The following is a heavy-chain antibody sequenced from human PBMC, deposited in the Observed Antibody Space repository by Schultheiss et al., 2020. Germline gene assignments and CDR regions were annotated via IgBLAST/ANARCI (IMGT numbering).Heavy chain of an antibody. CDR3: AKDYSGHLRAPIDR. J-gene: IGHJ5*02. D-gene: IGHD4-23*01. CDR2: ISWNGGSI. V-gene: IGHV3-9*01. Sequence: GGSLRLSCVASGFTFDDHAMYWVRQAPGKGLEWVAGISWNGGSIGYADDVKGRFTISRDNAKKSLYLEMNGLRADDTALYYCAKDYSGHLRAPIDRWGQGTLVTVSS. CDR1: GFTFDDHA.